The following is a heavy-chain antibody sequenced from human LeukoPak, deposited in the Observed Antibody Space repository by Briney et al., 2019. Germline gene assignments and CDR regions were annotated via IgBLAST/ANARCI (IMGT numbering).Heavy chain of an antibody. Sequence: PSETLSLTXTVSGGSISSYYWSWIRQPPGKGLEWIGYIYYSGSTNYNPSLKSRVTISVDTSKNQFSLKLSSVTAADTAVYYCARDDGFLEAFDYWGQGTLVTVSS. CDR2: IYYSGST. D-gene: IGHD3-3*01. CDR1: GGSISSYY. V-gene: IGHV4-59*01. CDR3: ARDDGFLEAFDY. J-gene: IGHJ4*02.